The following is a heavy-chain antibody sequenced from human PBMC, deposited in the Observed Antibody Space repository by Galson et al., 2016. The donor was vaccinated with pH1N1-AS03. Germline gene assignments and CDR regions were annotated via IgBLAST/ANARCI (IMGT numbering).Heavy chain of an antibody. CDR2: IYYRGAT. Sequence: SETLSLTCTVSGDSINSSPYYWGWIRQPPGKGLEWIGTIYYRGATYYSPSLKSRVTISIDTSKNQFSLNLRSVTAADTAVYYCARHVSGSSPNHLDSWGQGTLVIVSS. CDR1: GDSINSSPYY. J-gene: IGHJ4*02. D-gene: IGHD1-26*01. V-gene: IGHV4-39*07. CDR3: ARHVSGSSPNHLDS.